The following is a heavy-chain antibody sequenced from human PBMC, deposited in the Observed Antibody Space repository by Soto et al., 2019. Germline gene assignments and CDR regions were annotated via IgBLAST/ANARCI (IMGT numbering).Heavy chain of an antibody. CDR1: GYTFTNCA. CDR3: GRGQATFDP. V-gene: IGHV1-3*04. CDR2: INTANGDT. J-gene: IGHJ5*02. Sequence: QIQLVQSGAEMKKPGASVKVSCKASGYTFTNCAMHWVRQAPGQRLEWMGRINTANGDTIYSQNFQGRVTITRDTSASTVYLELSSLRFEDTAVYYCGRGQATFDPWGQGTLVTVSS.